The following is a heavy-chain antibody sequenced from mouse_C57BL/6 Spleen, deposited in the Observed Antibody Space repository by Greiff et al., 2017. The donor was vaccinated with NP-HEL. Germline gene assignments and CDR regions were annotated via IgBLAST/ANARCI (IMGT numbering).Heavy chain of an antibody. J-gene: IGHJ2*01. CDR1: GYTFTSYW. V-gene: IGHV1-50*01. D-gene: IGHD1-1*01. CDR3: AITTVVATPDFDY. Sequence: QVQLQQPGAELVKPGASVKLSCKASGYTFTSYWMQWVKQRPGQGLEWIGEIDPSDSYTNYNQKFKGKATLTVDTSSSTAYMQLSSLTSEDSAVYYCAITTVVATPDFDYWGQGTTLTVSS. CDR2: IDPSDSYT.